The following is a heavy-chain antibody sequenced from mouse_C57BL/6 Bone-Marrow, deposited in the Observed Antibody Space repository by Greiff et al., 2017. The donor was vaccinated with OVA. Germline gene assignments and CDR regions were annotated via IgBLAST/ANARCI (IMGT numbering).Heavy chain of an antibody. CDR3: AREPYYYGSSYRWFAY. V-gene: IGHV1-22*01. J-gene: IGHJ3*01. CDR2: INPNNGGT. CDR1: GYTFTDYN. D-gene: IGHD1-1*01. Sequence: EVKLMESGPELVKPGASVKMSCKASGYTFTDYNMHWVKQSHGKSLEWIGYINPNNGGTSYNQKFKGKATLTVNKSSSTAYMELRSLTSEDSAVYYCAREPYYYGSSYRWFAYWGQGTLVTVSA.